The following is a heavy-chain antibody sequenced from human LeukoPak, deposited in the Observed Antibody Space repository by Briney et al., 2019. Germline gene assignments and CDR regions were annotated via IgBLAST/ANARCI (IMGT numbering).Heavy chain of an antibody. D-gene: IGHD3-16*01. Sequence: SETLSLTCTVSGGSISSGDYYWSWIRQPPGKGLEWIEYIYYSGSTYYNPSLKSRVTISVDTSKNQFSLKLSSVTAADTAVYYCAREGENSPFDYWGQGTLVTVSS. CDR2: IYYSGST. CDR1: GGSISSGDYY. V-gene: IGHV4-30-4*08. J-gene: IGHJ4*02. CDR3: AREGENSPFDY.